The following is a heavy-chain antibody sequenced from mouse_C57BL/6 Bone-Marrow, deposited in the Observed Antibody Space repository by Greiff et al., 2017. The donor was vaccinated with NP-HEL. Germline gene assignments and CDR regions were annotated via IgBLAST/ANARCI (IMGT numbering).Heavy chain of an antibody. CDR2: INPSTGGT. V-gene: IGHV1-42*01. D-gene: IGHD2-4*01. Sequence: EVQLVESGPELVKPGASVKISCKASGYSFTGYYMNWVKQSPEKSLEWIGEINPSTGGTTYNQKFKAKATLTVDKSSSTAYMQLKSLTSEDSAVYDCAREGGGLRRGYFDVWGTGTTVTVSS. CDR1: GYSFTGYY. CDR3: AREGGGLRRGYFDV. J-gene: IGHJ1*03.